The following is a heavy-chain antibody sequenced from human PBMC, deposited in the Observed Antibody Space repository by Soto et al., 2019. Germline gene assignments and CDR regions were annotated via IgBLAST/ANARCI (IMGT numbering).Heavy chain of an antibody. J-gene: IGHJ6*02. V-gene: IGHV4-59*01. CDR2: IYYSGST. D-gene: IGHD2-2*01. CDR3: ARDAGYCSSTISLYGMDV. CDR1: GGSISSYY. Sequence: PSETLSLTCTVSGGSISSYYWSWIRQPPGKGLEWIGYIYYSGSTNYNPSLKSRVTISVDTSKNQFSLKLSSVTAADAAMYYCARDAGYCSSTISLYGMDVWGQGTTVTVSS.